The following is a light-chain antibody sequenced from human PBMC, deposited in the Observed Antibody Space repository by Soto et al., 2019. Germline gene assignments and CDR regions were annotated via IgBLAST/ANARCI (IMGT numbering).Light chain of an antibody. CDR2: GAS. V-gene: IGKV3-20*01. J-gene: IGKJ1*01. CDR1: QSVSSDY. Sequence: IVLTQSPGTQSLSPGERATLACRAIQSVSSDYLAWYQHKPGQAPRLLIFGASSRATGIPDRFSGSGSGTDFTLTISRLEPEDFAVYYCQQYDSSPRWTFGQGTKVDIK. CDR3: QQYDSSPRWT.